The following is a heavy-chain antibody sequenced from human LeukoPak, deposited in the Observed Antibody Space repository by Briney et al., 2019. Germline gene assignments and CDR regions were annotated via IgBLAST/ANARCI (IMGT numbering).Heavy chain of an antibody. V-gene: IGHV3-74*03. CDR1: GFTFSNYW. CDR3: ARGPPRSYGDYVHFDY. D-gene: IGHD4-17*01. Sequence: PGGSLRLSCAASGFTFSNYWVHWVRQAPGKGLVWVSRINRDGSTTKYADSVKGRFTVSRDNAKNTLNLQMNSLRAEDTAVYYCARGPPRSYGDYVHFDYWGQGTLVTVSS. CDR2: INRDGSTT. J-gene: IGHJ4*02.